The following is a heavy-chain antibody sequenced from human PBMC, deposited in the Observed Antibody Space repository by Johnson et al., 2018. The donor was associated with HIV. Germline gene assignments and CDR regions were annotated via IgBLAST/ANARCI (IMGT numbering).Heavy chain of an antibody. CDR1: GFTFDDYA. CDR3: AKDCSSGWWRITKSDAFDI. D-gene: IGHD6-19*01. V-gene: IGHV3-9*01. Sequence: VQLVESGGGVVQPGRSLRLSCAASGFTFDDYAMHWVRQAPGKGLEWVSGISWNSGSIGYADSVKGRFTISRDNSKNTLYLQMNSLRAEDTAVYYCAKDCSSGWWRITKSDAFDIWGQGTMVTVSS. CDR2: ISWNSGSI. J-gene: IGHJ3*02.